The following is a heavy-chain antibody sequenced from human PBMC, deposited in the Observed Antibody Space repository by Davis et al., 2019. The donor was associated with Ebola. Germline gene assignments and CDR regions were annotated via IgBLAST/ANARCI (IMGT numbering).Heavy chain of an antibody. J-gene: IGHJ4*02. V-gene: IGHV5-51*01. D-gene: IGHD1-26*01. CDR2: IYPGDSDT. Sequence: GESLKISCKGSGYSFTSYWIGWVRQMPGKGLEWMGIIYPGDSDTRYSPSFQGQVTISADKSISTAYLQWSSLKASDTAMYYCARQRVGATPGLEPYFDYWGQGTLVTVSS. CDR3: ARQRVGATPGLEPYFDY. CDR1: GYSFTSYW.